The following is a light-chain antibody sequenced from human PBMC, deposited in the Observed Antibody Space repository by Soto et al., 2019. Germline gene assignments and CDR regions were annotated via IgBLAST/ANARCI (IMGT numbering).Light chain of an antibody. J-gene: IGKJ1*01. CDR3: QQYKNGWT. CDR2: GAS. CDR1: QSVSSN. Sequence: EFVLTQSPSTLSLSPGGRATLSCRASQSVSSNLAWYQQKPGQAPRLLIYGASTRATGIPAKFSGGGSGTEFTLTISSLQSEDFAIYYCQQYKNGWTFGQGTKVDIK. V-gene: IGKV3-15*01.